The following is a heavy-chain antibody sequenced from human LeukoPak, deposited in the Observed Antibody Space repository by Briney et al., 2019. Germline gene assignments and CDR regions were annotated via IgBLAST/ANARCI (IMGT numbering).Heavy chain of an antibody. CDR1: GFTFSSYE. J-gene: IGHJ4*02. CDR2: IYDGGFT. Sequence: GGSLRLSCAASGFTFSSYEMNWVRQAPGKGLEWVSVIYDGGFTDYTDSVKGRFTISRDNSKNTLYLQMNSLRADDTAVYYCAKDFTQVRYDSSGSFDYWGQGTLVIVSS. V-gene: IGHV3-66*01. CDR3: AKDFTQVRYDSSGSFDY. D-gene: IGHD3-22*01.